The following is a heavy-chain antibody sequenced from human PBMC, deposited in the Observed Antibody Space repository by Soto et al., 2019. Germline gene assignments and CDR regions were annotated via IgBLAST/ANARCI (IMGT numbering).Heavy chain of an antibody. V-gene: IGHV3-48*01. J-gene: IGHJ5*02. D-gene: IGHD3-10*01. Sequence: EVQLVESGGGLVQPGGSLRLSCAASGFTFSSYSMNWVRQAPGKGLEWVSYISSSSSTIYYADSVKGRFTISRDNAKNSLYLQMNSLRAEDTAVYYCARATGTNGFDPWGQGTLVTVSS. CDR2: ISSSSSTI. CDR3: ARATGTNGFDP. CDR1: GFTFSSYS.